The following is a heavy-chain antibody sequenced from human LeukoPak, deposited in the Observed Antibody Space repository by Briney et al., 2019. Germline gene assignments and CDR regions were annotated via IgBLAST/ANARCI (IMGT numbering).Heavy chain of an antibody. CDR3: ARSFYDSSGPYAFDI. CDR1: GGSISSGSYY. V-gene: IGHV4-61*02. D-gene: IGHD3-22*01. CDR2: IYTSGST. Sequence: KPSETLSLTCTVSGGSISSGSYYWSWIRQPAGKGLEWIGRIYTSGSTNYNPSLKSRVTISVDTSKNQFSLKLSSVTAADTAVYYCARSFYDSSGPYAFDIWGQGTMVTVSS. J-gene: IGHJ3*02.